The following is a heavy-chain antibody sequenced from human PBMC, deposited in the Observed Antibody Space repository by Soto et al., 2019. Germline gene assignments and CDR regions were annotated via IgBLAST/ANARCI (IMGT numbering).Heavy chain of an antibody. V-gene: IGHV4-39*01. J-gene: IGHJ6*02. Sequence: PSETLSLTCTVSGGSISSSSYYWGWIRQPPGKGLEWIGSIYYSGSTYYNPSLKSRVTISVDTSKNQFSLKLSSVTAADTAVYYWARAVYCTTANCWDDFHYYNIDVWGQGTAVT. D-gene: IGHD2-2*01. CDR1: GGSISSSSYY. CDR3: ARAVYCTTANCWDDFHYYNIDV. CDR2: IYYSGST.